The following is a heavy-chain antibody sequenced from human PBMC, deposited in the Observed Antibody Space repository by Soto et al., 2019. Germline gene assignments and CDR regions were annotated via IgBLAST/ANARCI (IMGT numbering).Heavy chain of an antibody. D-gene: IGHD2-15*01. CDR2: IYHSGST. Sequence: PSETLSLTCAVSGGSISSGCCSWSWIRQPPGKGLEWIGYIYHSGSTYYNPSLKSRVTISVDRSKNQFSLKLSSVTAADTAVYYCASRGTTTYCSGGSCYARGFDYWGQGTLVTVSS. CDR3: ASRGTTTYCSGGSCYARGFDY. V-gene: IGHV4-30-2*01. CDR1: GGSISSGCCS. J-gene: IGHJ4*02.